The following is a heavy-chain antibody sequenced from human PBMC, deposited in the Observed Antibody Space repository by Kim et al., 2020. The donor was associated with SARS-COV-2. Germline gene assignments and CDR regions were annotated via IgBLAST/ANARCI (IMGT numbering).Heavy chain of an antibody. CDR3: ARVLTSGWSYFDY. J-gene: IGHJ4*02. V-gene: IGHV3-11*05. Sequence: YADCVKGRFTTARDNARASLYLQMNSLRAEDTAVYYCARVLTSGWSYFDYWGQGTLVTVSS. D-gene: IGHD6-19*01.